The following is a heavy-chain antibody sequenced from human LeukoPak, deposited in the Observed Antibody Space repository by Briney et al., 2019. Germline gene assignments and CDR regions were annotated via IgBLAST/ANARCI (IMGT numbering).Heavy chain of an antibody. CDR3: AKSQSSGWLYYFDY. J-gene: IGHJ4*02. D-gene: IGHD6-19*01. CDR2: ISGSDGST. V-gene: IGHV3-23*01. CDR1: GFTFSSYA. Sequence: GGSLRLSCVVSGFTFSSYAMSWVRQAPGKGLEWVSLISGSDGSTYYADSVKGRFTISRDNSKNTLYLQMNSLRAEDTAIYYSAKSQSSGWLYYFDYWGQGTLVTASS.